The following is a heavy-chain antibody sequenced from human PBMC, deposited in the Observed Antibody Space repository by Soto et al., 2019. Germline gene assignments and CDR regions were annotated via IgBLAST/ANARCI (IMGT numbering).Heavy chain of an antibody. D-gene: IGHD4-17*01. J-gene: IGHJ6*02. CDR1: GFTFSSYA. CDR2: ISGSGGST. V-gene: IGHV3-23*01. CDR3: AKGRQDYGDYNYYYYGMDV. Sequence: EVQLLESGGGLVQPGGSLRLSCAASGFTFSSYAMSWVRQAPGKGLEWVSAISGSGGSTYYADSVKGRFTISRDNSKNTLYLQMNILRAEDTAVYYCAKGRQDYGDYNYYYYGMDVWGQGTTVTVSS.